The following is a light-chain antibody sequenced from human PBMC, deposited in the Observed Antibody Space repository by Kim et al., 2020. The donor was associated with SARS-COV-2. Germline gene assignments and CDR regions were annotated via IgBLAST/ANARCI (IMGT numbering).Light chain of an antibody. CDR1: RSDVGGYNY. CDR2: AVS. V-gene: IGLV2-11*01. J-gene: IGLJ1*01. Sequence: AGTNYCNGTRSDVGGYNYVSWDQIHPGKAPKLMIYAVSKRPSGVPDRFSGSKSGNTASLTISGLQAEDEADYYCCSYTGTDPSKGFGTGTKVTVL. CDR3: CSYTGTDPSKG.